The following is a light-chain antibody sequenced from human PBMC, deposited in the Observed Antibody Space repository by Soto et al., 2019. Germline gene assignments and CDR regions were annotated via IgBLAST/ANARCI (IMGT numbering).Light chain of an antibody. CDR1: QSVGRG. V-gene: IGKV1-5*03. Sequence: DIQMTQSPSTLSSSVGDSVTITCRASQSVGRGLAWYQQKPGKAPEVLIYKASTLQYGVPSRLSGSGSGTEFTLTISSLQPDDFATYYCQQYKSYWTFGQGTKVDIK. CDR3: QQYKSYWT. J-gene: IGKJ1*01. CDR2: KAS.